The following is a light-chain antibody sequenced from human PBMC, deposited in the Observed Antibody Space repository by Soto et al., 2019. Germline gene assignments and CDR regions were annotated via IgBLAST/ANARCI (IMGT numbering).Light chain of an antibody. J-gene: IGLJ3*02. Sequence: QSVLTQPASVSGSPGQSITISCTGTNRDVGAYNYVSWYQQHPGKAPKLIIHEVTNRPSGVSNRFSGSKSGNTASLTISGLQAEDEADYYCSSHTSISTGVFGGGTKLTVL. V-gene: IGLV2-14*01. CDR1: NRDVGAYNY. CDR2: EVT. CDR3: SSHTSISTGV.